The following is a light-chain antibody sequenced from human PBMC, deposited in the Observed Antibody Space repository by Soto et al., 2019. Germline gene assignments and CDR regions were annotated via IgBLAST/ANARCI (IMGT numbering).Light chain of an antibody. J-gene: IGLJ1*01. V-gene: IGLV1-47*02. CDR2: SNN. CDR3: QSYGSSPSANFV. Sequence: QSVLTQPPSASGTPGQRVTISCSGSASNIGSNYVYWYQQLPGTAPKLLIYSNNQRPSGVPDRFSGSKSGTSASLAITGLRADDEADYYCQSYGSSPSANFVFGTGTRSPS. CDR1: ASNIGSNY.